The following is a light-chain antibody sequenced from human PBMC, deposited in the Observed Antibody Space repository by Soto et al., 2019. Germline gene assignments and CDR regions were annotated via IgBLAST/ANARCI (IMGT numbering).Light chain of an antibody. J-gene: IGKJ1*01. CDR1: QSLSGNY. Sequence: EIVLTQSPGTLSLSPGERATLSCRASQSLSGNYLAWYQQKPGQAPRLLIFGVSSRATGIPDRFSGSGSGTDFTLTINRLEPEDFAVYYCHHFGSLPETFGQGTNVE. V-gene: IGKV3-20*01. CDR2: GVS. CDR3: HHFGSLPET.